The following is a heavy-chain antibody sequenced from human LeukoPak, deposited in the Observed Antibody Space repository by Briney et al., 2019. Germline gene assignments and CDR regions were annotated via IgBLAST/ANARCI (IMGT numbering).Heavy chain of an antibody. CDR1: GGSISSSSYY. CDR2: IYYSGST. D-gene: IGHD2-2*01. CDR3: ARGSTRAKPGESTY. Sequence: PSETLSLTCTVSGGSISSSSYYWGWIRQPPGKGLEWIGSIYYSGSTYYNPSLKSRVTISVDTSKNQFSLKLSSVTAADTAVYYCARGSTRAKPGESTYWGQGTLVTVSS. V-gene: IGHV4-39*07. J-gene: IGHJ4*02.